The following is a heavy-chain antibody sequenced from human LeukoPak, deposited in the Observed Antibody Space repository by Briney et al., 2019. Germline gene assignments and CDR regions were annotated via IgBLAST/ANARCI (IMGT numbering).Heavy chain of an antibody. D-gene: IGHD6-19*01. CDR3: ANVGSVAGMDFDY. CDR2: ISGSGGST. V-gene: IGHV3-23*01. J-gene: IGHJ4*02. CDR1: GFTFSSYA. Sequence: PGGSLRLSCAASGFTFSSYAMSWVRQAPGKGLEWVSAISGSGGSTYYADSVKGRFTISRDNSKNTLYLQMNSLRAEDTAVYCCANVGSVAGMDFDYWGQGTLVTVSS.